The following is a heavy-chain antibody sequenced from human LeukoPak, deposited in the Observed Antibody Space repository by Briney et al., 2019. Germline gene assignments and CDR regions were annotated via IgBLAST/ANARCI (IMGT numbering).Heavy chain of an antibody. CDR1: GFSFSSYA. D-gene: IGHD3-10*01. CDR3: AEDHSSGYPYAFDN. J-gene: IGHJ3*02. Sequence: PGGSLRLSCAASGFSFSSYAMNWVRQAPGKGLEWVSAISGSGGSTYYADSVKGRFTISRDNSKNTLYLQLNSLRAEDTAVYYCAEDHSSGYPYAFDNWGQGTMVTVSS. V-gene: IGHV3-23*01. CDR2: ISGSGGST.